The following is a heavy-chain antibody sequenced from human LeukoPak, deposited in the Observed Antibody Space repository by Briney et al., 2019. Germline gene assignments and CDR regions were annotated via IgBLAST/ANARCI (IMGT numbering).Heavy chain of an antibody. V-gene: IGHV1-69*01. J-gene: IGHJ6*03. D-gene: IGHD4-17*01. Sequence: SVKVSCKASGGTFSNYAINWVRQAPGQGLEWMGGIIPFFGTTNYAQKFQGRVTITADESTSTAYMELSSLRSEDSAVYYCARAPYGDYGGDYYYYYMDVWGRGTPVTVSS. CDR1: GGTFSNYA. CDR3: ARAPYGDYGGDYYYYYMDV. CDR2: IIPFFGTT.